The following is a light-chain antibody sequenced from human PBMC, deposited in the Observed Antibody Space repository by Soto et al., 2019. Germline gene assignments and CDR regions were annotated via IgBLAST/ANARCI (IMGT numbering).Light chain of an antibody. J-gene: IGLJ1*01. CDR3: CSYTSSSTYV. V-gene: IGLV2-14*01. CDR1: GSDVGGYNY. Sequence: QSALTQPASVSGSPGQSITISSTGTGSDVGGYNYVSWYQQYPGKAPKLMIYDVTNRPSGVSNRFSGSKSGNTAALIIFGLQAEDEADYYCCSYTSSSTYVFGTGTKLTVL. CDR2: DVT.